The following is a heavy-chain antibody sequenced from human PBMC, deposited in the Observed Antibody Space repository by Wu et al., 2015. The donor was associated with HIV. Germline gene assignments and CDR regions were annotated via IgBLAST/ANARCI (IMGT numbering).Heavy chain of an antibody. Sequence: QVQLVQSGAEVKKFGASVKVSCKASGYTFTGYHMHWVRQAPGQGLEWMGWINPKNGATNYAQKFQDRVTMTRDTSINTIYMELSRLRSDDTAIFYCTRGMSMDHWGQGTLVTVS. J-gene: IGHJ4*02. V-gene: IGHV1-2*02. CDR3: TRGMSMDH. CDR1: GYTFTGYH. CDR2: INPKNGAT.